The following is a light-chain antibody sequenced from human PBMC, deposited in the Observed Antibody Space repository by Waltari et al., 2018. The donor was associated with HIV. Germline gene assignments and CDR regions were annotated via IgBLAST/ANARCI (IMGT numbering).Light chain of an antibody. CDR1: SSDVGGYSF. V-gene: IGLV2-11*01. Sequence: QSALTQPRSVSGSPGQSVTISCTGTSSDVGGYSFVSLYQQHPNKAPKLMIYDVTKRPSGVPVRFSGSKSGNTASLTISGLQAEDEADYYCCSYAGDPWVFGGGTKLTVL. CDR2: DVT. CDR3: CSYAGDPWV. J-gene: IGLJ3*02.